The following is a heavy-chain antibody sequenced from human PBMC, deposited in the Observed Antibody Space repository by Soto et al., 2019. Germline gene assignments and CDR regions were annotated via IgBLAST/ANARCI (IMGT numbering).Heavy chain of an antibody. CDR2: IKQDGTEK. CDR3: ARDDTYDSEHHI. J-gene: IGHJ3*02. D-gene: IGHD5-12*01. V-gene: IGHV3-7*01. CDR1: GFTFSSYW. Sequence: EVQLVESGGGLVQPGGSLRLSCAASGFTFSSYWMSWVRQAPGKGLEWVANIKQDGTEKYYVDYVKGRFTISRDNAKNSLYLQMNSMRAEDTAVYYCARDDTYDSEHHIWGQGTMVTVSS.